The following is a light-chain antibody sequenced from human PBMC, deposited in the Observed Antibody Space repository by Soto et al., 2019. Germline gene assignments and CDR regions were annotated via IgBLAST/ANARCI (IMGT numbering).Light chain of an antibody. J-gene: IGKJ3*01. CDR2: GAS. V-gene: IGKV3-15*01. Sequence: EVVMTQSPATLSLSPGERATLSCRASQSVSSDLAWYQQKPGQAPRLLIYGASTMATDIPARFSGGGSGTDFSHTINNLQSENFGIYSWQQYNDWPPITFGPGTKVDIK. CDR3: QQYNDWPPIT. CDR1: QSVSSD.